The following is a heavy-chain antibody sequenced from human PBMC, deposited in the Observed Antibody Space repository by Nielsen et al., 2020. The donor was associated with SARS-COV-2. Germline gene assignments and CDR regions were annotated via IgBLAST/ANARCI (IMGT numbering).Heavy chain of an antibody. J-gene: IGHJ6*02. Sequence: GESLKISCAASGFVVSSNYLTWVRQAPGKGLEWVSVIYSGGSTYYADSVKGRFTISRDNSKNTLYLQMNSLRAEDTAVYYCARAGLLWDIYGMDVWGQGTTVTVSS. V-gene: IGHV3-66*01. CDR1: GFVVSSNY. D-gene: IGHD3-10*01. CDR3: ARAGLLWDIYGMDV. CDR2: IYSGGST.